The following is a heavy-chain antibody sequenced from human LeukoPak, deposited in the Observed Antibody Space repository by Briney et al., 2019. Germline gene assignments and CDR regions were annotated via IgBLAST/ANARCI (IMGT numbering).Heavy chain of an antibody. D-gene: IGHD2-8*01. Sequence: QSGGSLRLSCAASGFTFDDYAMSWVRQAPGKGLECVGFIRSKAYGGTTEYAVSVKGRFTISRDDFKSIAYLQMNSLKTEDTAVYYCMRAYADYDYYGMDVWGQGTTVTVSS. J-gene: IGHJ6*02. CDR3: MRAYADYDYYGMDV. CDR2: IRSKAYGGTT. V-gene: IGHV3-49*04. CDR1: GFTFDDYA.